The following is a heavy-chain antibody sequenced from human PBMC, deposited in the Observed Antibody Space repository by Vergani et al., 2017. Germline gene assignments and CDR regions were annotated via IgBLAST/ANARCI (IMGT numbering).Heavy chain of an antibody. CDR1: GGSISSGDSY. J-gene: IGHJ5*02. D-gene: IGHD3-22*01. V-gene: IGHV4-30-4*01. Sequence: QVQLQESGPGLVKPSQTLSLTCTVSGGSISSGDSYWSWIRQPPGKGLEWIGYIYYSGSTYYNPSLKSRVTISVDTSKNQFSLKLSSVTAADTAVYYCARDWVNYYDSSGQVQAWGQGTLVTVSS. CDR2: IYYSGST. CDR3: ARDWVNYYDSSGQVQA.